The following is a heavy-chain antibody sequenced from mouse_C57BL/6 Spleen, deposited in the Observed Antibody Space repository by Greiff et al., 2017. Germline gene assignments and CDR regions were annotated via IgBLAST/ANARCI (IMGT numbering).Heavy chain of an antibody. CDR1: GYSFTDYN. Sequence: EVQLQESGPELVKPGASVKISCKASGYSFTDYNMNWVKQSNGKSLEWIGVINPNYGTTSYNQKFKGKATLTVDQSSSTAYMQLNSLTSEDSAVYYCAREYYYGSSIAWFAYWGQGTLVTVSA. CDR3: AREYYYGSSIAWFAY. D-gene: IGHD1-1*01. V-gene: IGHV1-39*01. CDR2: INPNYGTT. J-gene: IGHJ3*01.